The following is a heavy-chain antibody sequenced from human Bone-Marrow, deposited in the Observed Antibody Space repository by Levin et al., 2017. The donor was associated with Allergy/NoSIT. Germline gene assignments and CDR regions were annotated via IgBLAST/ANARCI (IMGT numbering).Heavy chain of an antibody. D-gene: IGHD4-17*01. V-gene: IGHV6-1*01. CDR1: GDSVSSTSAA. J-gene: IGHJ6*03. Sequence: SQTLSLTCAISGDSVSSTSAAWNWIRQSPSRGLEWLGRTYYRSKWYNDYAVSVKSRITINPDTSKNQFSLQLNSVTPEDTAVYYCARALKRRTVTTDYYYYMDVWGKGTTVTVSS. CDR2: TYYRSKWYN. CDR3: ARALKRRTVTTDYYYYMDV.